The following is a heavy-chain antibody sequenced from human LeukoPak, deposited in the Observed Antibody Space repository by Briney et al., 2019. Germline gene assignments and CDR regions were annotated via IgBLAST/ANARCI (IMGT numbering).Heavy chain of an antibody. V-gene: IGHV3-33*08. CDR1: GFTFSSYG. D-gene: IGHD3-10*01. CDR3: ARALDYGSGSYYGWANWFDP. J-gene: IGHJ5*02. Sequence: PGGSLRLSCAASGFTFSSYGMHWVRQAPGKGLEWVAVIWYGGSNKYYADSVKGRFTISRDNSKNTLYLQMNSLRAKDTAVYYCARALDYGSGSYYGWANWFDPWGQGTLVTVSS. CDR2: IWYGGSNK.